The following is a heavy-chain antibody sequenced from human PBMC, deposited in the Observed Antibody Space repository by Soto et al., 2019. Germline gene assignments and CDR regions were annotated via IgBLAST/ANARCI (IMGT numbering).Heavy chain of an antibody. Sequence: QVQLVESGGGVVQPGRSLRLSCAASGLTFSSYGMHWVRQAPGKGLEWVAVISYDGSNKNYADSVKGRFTISRDNSKNTVYLQMNSLRAEDTAVYYCAKDTYYHDSSGYYIFAYWGQGTLVTVSS. CDR3: AKDTYYHDSSGYYIFAY. CDR2: ISYDGSNK. J-gene: IGHJ4*02. CDR1: GLTFSSYG. D-gene: IGHD3-22*01. V-gene: IGHV3-30*18.